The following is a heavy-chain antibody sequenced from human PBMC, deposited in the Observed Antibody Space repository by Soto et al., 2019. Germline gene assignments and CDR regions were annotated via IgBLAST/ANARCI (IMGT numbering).Heavy chain of an antibody. CDR3: ARVSLTTVTTRYYGMDV. J-gene: IGHJ6*02. Sequence: SETLSLTCTVSGYSISSGYYWGWIRPPPGKGLEWIGSIYHSGSTYYNPSLKSRVTISVDTSKNQFSLKLSSVTAADTAVYYCARVSLTTVTTRYYGMDVWGQGTMVTVSS. V-gene: IGHV4-38-2*02. D-gene: IGHD4-4*01. CDR1: GYSISSGYY. CDR2: IYHSGST.